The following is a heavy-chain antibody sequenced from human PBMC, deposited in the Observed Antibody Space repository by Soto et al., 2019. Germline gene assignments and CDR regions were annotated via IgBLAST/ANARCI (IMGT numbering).Heavy chain of an antibody. CDR3: ARDPGDGYNSAFDI. CDR2: ISYDGSNK. CDR1: GFTFSSYA. D-gene: IGHD5-12*01. Sequence: PGGSLRLAGAASGFTFSSYAMHWVRQAPGKGLEWVAVISYDGSNKYYADCVKCRFTISRDNSKNTLYLQMNSLRAEDTAVYYCARDPGDGYNSAFDIWGQGTMVTVSS. J-gene: IGHJ3*02. V-gene: IGHV3-30-3*01.